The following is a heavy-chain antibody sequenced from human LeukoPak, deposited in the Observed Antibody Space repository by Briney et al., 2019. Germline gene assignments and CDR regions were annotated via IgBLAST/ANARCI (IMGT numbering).Heavy chain of an antibody. J-gene: IGHJ4*02. CDR1: GFTFSNAW. D-gene: IGHD3-3*01. CDR2: IKSKTDGGTT. CDR3: TTLFFWRGID. Sequence: KTGGSLRLSCASSGFTFSNAWMNWVRQAPGKGLEWVGRIKSKTDGGTTDYAAPVKGRFTISRDDSRNTLYLQMDSLKTEDTAVYYCTTLFFWRGIDWGQGTLVTVSS. V-gene: IGHV3-15*01.